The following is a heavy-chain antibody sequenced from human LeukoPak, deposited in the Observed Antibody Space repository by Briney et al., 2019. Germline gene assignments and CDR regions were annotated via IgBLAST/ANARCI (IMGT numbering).Heavy chain of an antibody. J-gene: IGHJ4*02. Sequence: ASVKVSCKASGYTFTSYDINWVRQATGQGLEWMGWMNPNSGNTGYAQKFQGRVTITRNTSISTAYMELSSLRSEDTAVYYCAAARITIFGVVIRHFDYWGQGTLVTVSS. CDR3: AAARITIFGVVIRHFDY. CDR2: MNPNSGNT. V-gene: IGHV1-8*03. D-gene: IGHD3-3*01. CDR1: GYTFTSYD.